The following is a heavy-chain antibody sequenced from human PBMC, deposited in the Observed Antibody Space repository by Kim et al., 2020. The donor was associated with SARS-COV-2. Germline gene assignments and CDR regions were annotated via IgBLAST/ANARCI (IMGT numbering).Heavy chain of an antibody. CDR1: GFTFSSYG. D-gene: IGHD3-10*01. Sequence: GGSLRLSCAASGFTFSSYGMHWVRQAPGKGLEWVAVISYDGSNKYYADSVKGRFTISRDNSKNTLYLQMNSLRAEDTAVYYCAKGAYYGSGSYSIYWGQGTLVTVSS. CDR3: AKGAYYGSGSYSIY. J-gene: IGHJ4*02. CDR2: ISYDGSNK. V-gene: IGHV3-30*18.